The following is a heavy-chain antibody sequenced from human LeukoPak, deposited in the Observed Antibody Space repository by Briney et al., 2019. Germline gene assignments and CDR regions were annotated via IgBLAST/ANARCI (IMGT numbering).Heavy chain of an antibody. Sequence: GGSLRLSCAASGFTFSNYDMNWVRQAPGKGLEWVSYISSSGSTIYYADSVKGRFTISRDNAKNSLYLQMNSLRAEDTAVYYCARGVIGTTPPWFDPWGQGTLVTVSS. D-gene: IGHD1-7*01. V-gene: IGHV3-48*03. CDR1: GFTFSNYD. J-gene: IGHJ5*02. CDR3: ARGVIGTTPPWFDP. CDR2: ISSSGSTI.